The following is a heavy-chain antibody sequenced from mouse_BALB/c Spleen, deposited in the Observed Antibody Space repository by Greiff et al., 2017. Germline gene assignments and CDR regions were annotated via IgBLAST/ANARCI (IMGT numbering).Heavy chain of an antibody. J-gene: IGHJ3*01. CDR2: IYPGNSDT. D-gene: IGHD1-1*01. CDR3: TRSDYYGSSHQQAWFAY. V-gene: IGHV1-5*01. Sequence: EVQLQQSGTVLARPGASVKMSCKASGYSFTSYWMHWVKQRPGQGLEWIGAIYPGNSDTSYNQKFKGKAKLTAVTSASTAYMELSSLTNEDSAVYYCTRSDYYGSSHQQAWFAYWGQGTLVTVSA. CDR1: GYSFTSYW.